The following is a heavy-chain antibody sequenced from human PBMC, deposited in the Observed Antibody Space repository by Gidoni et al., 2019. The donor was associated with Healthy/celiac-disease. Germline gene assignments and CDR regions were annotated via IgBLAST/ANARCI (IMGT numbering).Heavy chain of an antibody. D-gene: IGHD3-10*01. CDR2: INPNSGGT. CDR3: ARDPYDNYYGSGIVFDY. V-gene: IGHV1-2*02. J-gene: IGHJ4*02. CDR1: GYPFTGYY. Sequence: QVQLVQSGAEVKKPGASVKVSCKASGYPFTGYYMQWVRQAPGQGLEWMGWINPNSGGTNYAQKFQGRVTMTRDTSISTAYMELSRLRSDDTAVYYCARDPYDNYYGSGIVFDYWGQGTLVTVSS.